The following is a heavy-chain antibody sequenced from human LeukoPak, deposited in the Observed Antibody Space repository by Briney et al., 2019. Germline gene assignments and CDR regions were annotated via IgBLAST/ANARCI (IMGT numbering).Heavy chain of an antibody. CDR3: ARASVSDTGRKFDL. Sequence: GGSLRLSCAASGFTFSTFAMIWVRQPPGKGLEWVSSIFPSGGEIHYADSVRGRFTISRDNSKSTLSLQMNSLRAEDTALYYCARASVSDTGRKFDLWGQGALVTVSS. J-gene: IGHJ4*02. CDR1: GFTFSTFA. D-gene: IGHD5/OR15-5a*01. CDR2: IFPSGGEI. V-gene: IGHV3-23*01.